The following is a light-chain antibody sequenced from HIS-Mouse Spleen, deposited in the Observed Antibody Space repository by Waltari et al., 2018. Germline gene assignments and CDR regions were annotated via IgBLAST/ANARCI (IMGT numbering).Light chain of an antibody. J-gene: IGLJ3*02. Sequence: QSALTQPRSVSGSPGQSVTISCTGTSSDVGGSNYVPWYQQHPGKAPQRMIYDVSKRPSGVPDRFSGSKSGNTASLTISGLQAEDEADYYCCSYAGSYTWVFGGGTKLTVL. CDR3: CSYAGSYTWV. V-gene: IGLV2-11*01. CDR1: SSDVGGSNY. CDR2: DVS.